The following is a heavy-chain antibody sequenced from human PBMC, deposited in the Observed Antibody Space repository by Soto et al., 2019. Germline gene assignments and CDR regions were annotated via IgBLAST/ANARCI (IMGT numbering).Heavy chain of an antibody. Sequence: EVQLVESGGGLVRPGGSLKVSCTVSGFTFSGSSIHWVRHSSGRGLEWVGRMRSGAKNFATEYGASMKGRFIISRDDSKNTAYLEMNSLTADDTAVNYCQLRYNMDVWGKGTTV. CDR1: GFTFSGSS. J-gene: IGHJ6*04. CDR2: MRSGAKNFAT. CDR3: QLRYNMDV. D-gene: IGHD1-1*01. V-gene: IGHV3-73*01.